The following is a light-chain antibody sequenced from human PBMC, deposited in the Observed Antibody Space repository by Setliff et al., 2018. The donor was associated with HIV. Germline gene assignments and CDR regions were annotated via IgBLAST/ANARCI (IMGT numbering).Light chain of an antibody. V-gene: IGLV8-61*01. CDR2: STN. Sequence: QTVVTQEPAFSVSPGGTVTLTCGLPSGSVSTSNYPSWYQQTPDRAPRTLIYSTNIRSSGVPDRLSGSTSGTSASLVITGLQSEDESEYYFAAWDDSLNGYVVGTGAKV. CDR1: SGSVSTSNY. CDR3: AAWDDSLNGYV. J-gene: IGLJ1*01.